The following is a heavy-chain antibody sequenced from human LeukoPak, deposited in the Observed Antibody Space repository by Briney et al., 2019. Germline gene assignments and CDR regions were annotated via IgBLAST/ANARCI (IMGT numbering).Heavy chain of an antibody. V-gene: IGHV3-64*01. CDR1: GFTFSSYA. CDR2: ISSNGGST. Sequence: PGGSLRLSCAASGFTFSSYAMHWVRQAPGKGLEYVSAISSNGGSTYYANSVKGRFPISRDNSKNTLYLQMGSLRAEDMAVYYCARAVVVRAFDIWGQGTMVTVSS. D-gene: IGHD2-15*01. CDR3: ARAVVVRAFDI. J-gene: IGHJ3*02.